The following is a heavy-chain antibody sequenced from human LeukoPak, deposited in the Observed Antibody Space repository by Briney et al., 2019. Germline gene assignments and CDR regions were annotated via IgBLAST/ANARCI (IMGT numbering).Heavy chain of an antibody. CDR3: ARQYYDSSGYYYYFDY. CDR1: GGTFSSYA. V-gene: IGHV1-69*13. J-gene: IGHJ4*02. D-gene: IGHD3-22*01. Sequence: SVKVSCKASGGTFSSYAISWVRQAPGQGLEWMGGIIPIFGTANYAQKFQGRVTITADESTSTAYMELSSLRSEDTAVYYCARQYYDSSGYYYYFDYWGQGTLVTVSS. CDR2: IIPIFGTA.